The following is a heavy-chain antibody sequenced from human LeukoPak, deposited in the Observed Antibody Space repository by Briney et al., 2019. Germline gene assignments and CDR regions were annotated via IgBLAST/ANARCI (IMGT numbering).Heavy chain of an antibody. D-gene: IGHD5-18*01. J-gene: IGHJ4*02. CDR2: ISGSGGST. V-gene: IGHV3-23*01. Sequence: GGSLRLSCAASGFTFSSYAMSWVRQAPGKGLEWVSAISGSGGSTYYADSVKGRFTISRDNSKDALYLQMNSLRAEDTAVYYCAKDGYSYGPPYFDYWGQGTLVTVSS. CDR1: GFTFSSYA. CDR3: AKDGYSYGPPYFDY.